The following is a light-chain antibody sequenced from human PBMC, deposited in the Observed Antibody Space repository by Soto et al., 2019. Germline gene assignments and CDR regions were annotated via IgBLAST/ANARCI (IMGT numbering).Light chain of an antibody. CDR3: QQYGSSPFIT. Sequence: VLTQSPGTLSLSPGERATLSCRASQSVSSSYLAWYQQKPGQAPRLLIYGASSRATGIPDRFSGSGSGTDFTLTISRLEPEDFAVYYCQQYGSSPFITFGQGTRLEI. J-gene: IGKJ5*01. V-gene: IGKV3-20*01. CDR2: GAS. CDR1: QSVSSSY.